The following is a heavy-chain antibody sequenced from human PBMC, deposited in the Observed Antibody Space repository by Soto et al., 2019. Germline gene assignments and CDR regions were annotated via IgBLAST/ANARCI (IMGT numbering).Heavy chain of an antibody. Sequence: QVQLVQSGAEVKKPGSSVKVSCKASGGTFSSYTISWVRQAPGQGLEWMGRIIPILGIANYAQKFQGRVTITADKSTSTAYMALSSLRSDDTAVYYCARVLAPDLSNLLYGSGSYYSWFDPWGQGTLVTVSS. D-gene: IGHD3-10*01. CDR1: GGTFSSYT. CDR3: ARVLAPDLSNLLYGSGSYYSWFDP. CDR2: IIPILGIA. V-gene: IGHV1-69*02. J-gene: IGHJ5*02.